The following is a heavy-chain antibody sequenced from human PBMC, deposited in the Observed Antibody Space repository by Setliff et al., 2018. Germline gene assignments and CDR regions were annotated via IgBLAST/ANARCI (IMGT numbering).Heavy chain of an antibody. V-gene: IGHV3-43*01. D-gene: IGHD3-10*01. Sequence: GVLRLSCAASGFTFNDYSMHWVRQAPGKGLEWVSLINRDGSTTYYADSVRGRFTISRDNSKNSLFLQMKNLRTEDTALYYCAKEQFGSTWVTFDYWGQGTLVTVSS. CDR3: AKEQFGSTWVTFDY. J-gene: IGHJ4*02. CDR2: INRDGSTT. CDR1: GFTFNDYS.